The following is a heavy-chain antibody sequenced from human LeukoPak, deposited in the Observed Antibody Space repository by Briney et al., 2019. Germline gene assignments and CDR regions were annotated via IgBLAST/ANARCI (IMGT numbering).Heavy chain of an antibody. CDR2: ISWNSGSI. V-gene: IGHV3-9*01. CDR1: GFTFDDYA. J-gene: IGHJ4*02. CDR3: ARDRLVGATTVVY. Sequence: GGSLRLSCAASGFTFDDYAMHWVRQAPGKGLEWVSGISWNSGSIGYADSVKGRFTISRDNAKNSLYLQMNSLRAEDTAVYYCARDRLVGATTVVYWGQGTLVTVSS. D-gene: IGHD1-26*01.